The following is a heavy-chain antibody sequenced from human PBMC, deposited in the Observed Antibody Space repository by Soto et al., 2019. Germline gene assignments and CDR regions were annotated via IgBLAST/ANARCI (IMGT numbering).Heavy chain of an antibody. J-gene: IGHJ6*02. Sequence: EVQLVESGGGLVKPGGSLRLSCAASGFTFSSYSMNWVRQAPGKGLEWVSSISSRSSYIYYADSVKGRFTISRDNAKNSLYLQMNSLRAEDTAVYYCARDFTYYYYYGMDVWGQGTTVTVSS. V-gene: IGHV3-21*01. CDR2: ISSRSSYI. CDR3: ARDFTYYYYYGMDV. CDR1: GFTFSSYS. D-gene: IGHD3-16*01.